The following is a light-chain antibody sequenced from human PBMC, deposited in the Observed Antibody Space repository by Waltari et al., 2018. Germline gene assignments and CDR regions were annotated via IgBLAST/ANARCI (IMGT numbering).Light chain of an antibody. V-gene: IGKV3-20*01. CDR3: QNHERLPAV. CDR2: AAS. Sequence: IVLTQSPGTLSLSPGERATLSCRASQSISRYLAWYQQKPGQAPRLLIYAASSRATGIPERFSGSGSGTDFSLTISRLEPEDFAVYFCQNHERLPAVFGQGTKVEIK. CDR1: QSISRY. J-gene: IGKJ1*01.